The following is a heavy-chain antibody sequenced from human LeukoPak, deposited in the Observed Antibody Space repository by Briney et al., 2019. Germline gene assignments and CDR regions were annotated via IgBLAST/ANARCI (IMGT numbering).Heavy chain of an antibody. J-gene: IGHJ6*02. V-gene: IGHV3-53*04. Sequence: GGSLRLSCAASGFTVTSNYMSWVRQAPGKGLEWVSVIYSDASTYYADSVKGRFTISRHNSKNTLYPQMNSLRTEDTALYYCARPNYVWRTYRGAIDVWGQGTTVTVSS. CDR2: IYSDAST. CDR3: ARPNYVWRTYRGAIDV. CDR1: GFTVTSNY. D-gene: IGHD3-16*01.